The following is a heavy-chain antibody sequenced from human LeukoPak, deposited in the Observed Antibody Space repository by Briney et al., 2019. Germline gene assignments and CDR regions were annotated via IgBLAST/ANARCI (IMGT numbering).Heavy chain of an antibody. CDR3: ARSKLLPGNWFDP. J-gene: IGHJ5*02. V-gene: IGHV1-69*13. CDR1: GGTFSSYA. D-gene: IGHD2-15*01. CDR2: IIPIFGTA. Sequence: SVKVSCKASGGTFSSYAISWVRQAPGQGLEWMGGIIPIFGTANYAQKFQGRVTITADESTSTAYMELSSLRSEDTAVYYCARSKLLPGNWFDPWGQGNLVTVSS.